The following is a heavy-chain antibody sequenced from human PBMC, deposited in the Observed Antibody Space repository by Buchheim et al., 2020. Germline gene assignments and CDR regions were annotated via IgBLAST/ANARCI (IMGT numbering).Heavy chain of an antibody. CDR2: ISYDGSNK. J-gene: IGHJ6*02. Sequence: QVQLVESGGGVVQPGRSLRLSCAASGFTFSSYAMHWVRQAPGKGLEWGAVISYDGSNKYYADYVKGRFTISRENSKNTLYLQMNSLRAEDTAVYYCARDRSGAVAYYYYGMDVWGQGTT. D-gene: IGHD6-19*01. CDR3: ARDRSGAVAYYYYGMDV. CDR1: GFTFSSYA. V-gene: IGHV3-30*04.